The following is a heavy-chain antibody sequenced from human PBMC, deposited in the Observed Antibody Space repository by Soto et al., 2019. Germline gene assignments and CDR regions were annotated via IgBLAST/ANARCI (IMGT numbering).Heavy chain of an antibody. Sequence: GGSLRLSCAASGFTFRNFAMTWVRQAPGKGLEWVSGISGSGRMTYYAHSVKGHFTITRDNSKNTLYLQMNSLRAEDTAVYYYAKAEEQSVNEPIPGDCWGQGTVVTVSS. J-gene: IGHJ4*02. D-gene: IGHD1-1*01. CDR2: ISGSGRMT. V-gene: IGHV3-23*01. CDR3: AKAEEQSVNEPIPGDC. CDR1: GFTFRNFA.